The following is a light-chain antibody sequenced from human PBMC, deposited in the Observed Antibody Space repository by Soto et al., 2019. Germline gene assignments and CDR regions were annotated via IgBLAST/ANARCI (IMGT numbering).Light chain of an antibody. V-gene: IGLV2-14*01. CDR1: STDVGGYNY. Sequence: QSALTQPASVSGSPGQSITISCTGTSTDVGGYNYVSWYQHHPGKAPKLIIFEVSQRPSGASNRFSGSKSGNTASLTISGLQAEDEADYYCISYTSSSTWVFGGGSKLTVL. CDR2: EVS. J-gene: IGLJ3*02. CDR3: ISYTSSSTWV.